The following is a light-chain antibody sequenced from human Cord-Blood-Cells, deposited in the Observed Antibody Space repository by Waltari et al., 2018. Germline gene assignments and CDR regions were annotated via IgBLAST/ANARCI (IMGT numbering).Light chain of an antibody. CDR3: SSYTSSSTHWV. J-gene: IGLJ3*02. Sequence: QSALTQPASVSGSPGQSITISCTGTSSDVGGYNYVSWYQQHPGKAPKLMIYEVSNRSSGVSKRFSGAKAGNTASLAISGLQAEDEAEYYCSSYTSSSTHWVFGGGTKLTVL. CDR2: EVS. CDR1: SSDVGGYNY. V-gene: IGLV2-14*01.